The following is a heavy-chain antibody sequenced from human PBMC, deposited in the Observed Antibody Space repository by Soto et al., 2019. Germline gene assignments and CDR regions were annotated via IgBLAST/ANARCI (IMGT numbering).Heavy chain of an antibody. CDR2: ISAYNGNT. V-gene: IGHV1-18*01. J-gene: IGHJ2*01. Sequence: QVQLVQSGAEVKKPGASVKVSCKASGYTFTSYGISWVRQAPGQGLEWMGWISAYNGNTNYAQKLQGRVTMTTDTPTSTAYMELRCLRSHGTAVYYRARDTVEMATIGYFDLWGRGTLVTVSS. CDR1: GYTFTSYG. CDR3: ARDTVEMATIGYFDL. D-gene: IGHD5-12*01.